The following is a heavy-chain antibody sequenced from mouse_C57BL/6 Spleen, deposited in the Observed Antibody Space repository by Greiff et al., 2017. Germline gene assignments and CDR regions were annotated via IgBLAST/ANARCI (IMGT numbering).Heavy chain of an antibody. D-gene: IGHD2-4*01. V-gene: IGHV1-26*01. CDR3: AINDYDGFAY. CDR2: INPNNGGT. CDR1: GYTFTDYY. Sequence: VQLQQSGPELVKPGASVKISCKASGYTFTDYYMNWVKQSHGKSLEWIGDINPNNGGTSYNQKFKGKATFTVDKSSSTAYMELRSLTSEDSAVYYCAINDYDGFAYWGQGTLVTVSA. J-gene: IGHJ3*01.